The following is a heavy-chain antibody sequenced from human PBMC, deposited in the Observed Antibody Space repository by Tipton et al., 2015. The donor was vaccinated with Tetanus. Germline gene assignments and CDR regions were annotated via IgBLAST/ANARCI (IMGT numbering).Heavy chain of an antibody. CDR1: GDSITTGGFY. D-gene: IGHD6-19*01. Sequence: TLSLTCTVSGDSITTGGFYWNWIRQPPGKGLEWIGYIYYGGNHYFRPSLKSRVTISVDTSKNQFSLKLTSVTAADTAVYYCARWIAVTGTDFDFWGQGTLVTVSS. J-gene: IGHJ4*02. CDR3: ARWIAVTGTDFDF. CDR2: IYYGGNH. V-gene: IGHV4-30-4*08.